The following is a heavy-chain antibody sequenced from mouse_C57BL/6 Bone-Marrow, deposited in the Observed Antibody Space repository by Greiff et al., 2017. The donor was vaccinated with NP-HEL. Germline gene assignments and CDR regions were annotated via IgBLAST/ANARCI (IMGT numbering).Heavy chain of an antibody. CDR2: INPNNGGT. V-gene: IGHV1-26*01. CDR1: GYTFTDYY. J-gene: IGHJ2*01. Sequence: EVQLQQSGPELVKPGASVKISCKASGYTFTDYYMNWVKQSHGKSLEWIGDINPNNGGTSYNQKFKGKATLTVDKSSSTAYMELRSLTSEDSAVYYCASPFDYWGQGTTLTVSS. CDR3: ASPFDY.